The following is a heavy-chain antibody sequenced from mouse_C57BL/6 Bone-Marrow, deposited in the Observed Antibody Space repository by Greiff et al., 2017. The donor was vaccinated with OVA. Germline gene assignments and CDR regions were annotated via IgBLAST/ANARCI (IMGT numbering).Heavy chain of an antibody. D-gene: IGHD1-1*01. V-gene: IGHV5-9-1*02. CDR3: TRDYGSLLFDY. CDR2: ISSGGDYI. CDR1: GFTFSSYA. J-gene: IGHJ2*01. Sequence: EVMLVESGEGLVKPGGSLKLSCAASGFTFSSYAMSWVRQTPEKRLEWVAYISSGGDYIYYADTVKGRFTISRDNARNTLYLQMSSLKSEDTARYYCTRDYGSLLFDYWGQGTTLTVSS.